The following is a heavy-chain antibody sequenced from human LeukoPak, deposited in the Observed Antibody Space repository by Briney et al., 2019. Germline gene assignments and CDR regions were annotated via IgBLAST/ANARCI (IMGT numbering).Heavy chain of an antibody. CDR1: GFTFFSYG. V-gene: IGHV3-30*18. Sequence: GGSLRLSCAASGFTFFSYGTHWVRQAPGKGLEWVAGISYDGSNKYYVDSVKGRFTISRDNSKNTLYLEMISLRIEDTAVYYCAKGPVSGSRSPLDYWGQGTLVTVSS. CDR2: ISYDGSNK. CDR3: AKGPVSGSRSPLDY. J-gene: IGHJ4*02. D-gene: IGHD1-26*01.